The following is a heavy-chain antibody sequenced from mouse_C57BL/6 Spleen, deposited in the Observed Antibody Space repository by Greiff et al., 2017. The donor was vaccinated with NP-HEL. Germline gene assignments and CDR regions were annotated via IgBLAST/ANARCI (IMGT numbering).Heavy chain of an antibody. J-gene: IGHJ2*01. CDR3: ARSDSSGYGY. V-gene: IGHV1-76*01. Sequence: VQRVESGAELVRPGASVKLSCKASGYTFTDYYINWVKQRPGQGLEWIARIYPGSGNTYYNEKFKGKATLTAEKSSITAYMQLSSLTSEDSAVYFCARSDSSGYGYWGQGTTLTVSS. CDR1: GYTFTDYY. D-gene: IGHD3-2*02. CDR2: IYPGSGNT.